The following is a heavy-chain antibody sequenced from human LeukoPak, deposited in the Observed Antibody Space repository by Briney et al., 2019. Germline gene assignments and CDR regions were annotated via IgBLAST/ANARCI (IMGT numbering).Heavy chain of an antibody. CDR1: GGSISSYY. V-gene: IGHV4-59*01. Sequence: SETLSLTCTVSGGSISSYYWSWIRQPPGKGLEWIGYIYYSGSTNYNPSLKSRVTISVDTSKNQFSLKLSSVTAADTAVYYCARDQRRDYFDYWGQGILVTVSS. J-gene: IGHJ4*02. CDR2: IYYSGST. D-gene: IGHD5-24*01. CDR3: ARDQRRDYFDY.